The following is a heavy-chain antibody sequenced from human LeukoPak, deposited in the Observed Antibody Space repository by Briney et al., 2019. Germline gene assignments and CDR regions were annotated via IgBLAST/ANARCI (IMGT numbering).Heavy chain of an antibody. D-gene: IGHD5-18*01. Sequence: SETLSLTCTVSGGSISSGGYNWGWIRQLPGKGLEWIGYIHHSGSTYYNPSLKSRVTISVDTSKTQFSLKLTSVTAADTAVYYCAKDALRGYSYNYFDYWGQGTLVTVSS. J-gene: IGHJ4*02. CDR1: GGSISSGGYN. CDR3: AKDALRGYSYNYFDY. CDR2: IHHSGST. V-gene: IGHV4-31*03.